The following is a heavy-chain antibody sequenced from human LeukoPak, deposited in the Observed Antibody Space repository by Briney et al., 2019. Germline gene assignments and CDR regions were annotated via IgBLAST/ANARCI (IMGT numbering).Heavy chain of an antibody. CDR2: IYYSGNT. V-gene: IGHV4-59*01. D-gene: IGHD3-22*01. J-gene: IGHJ2*01. CDR1: GDSISNYY. Sequence: SETLSLTCTVSGDSISNYYWSWIRQPPGKGLEWIGYIYYSGNTNYNPSLKSRVSISIDTSKNQFSLQLSSVTAADTAVYYCARDRDSSGLRDFDLWGRGTLVTVSA. CDR3: ARDRDSSGLRDFDL.